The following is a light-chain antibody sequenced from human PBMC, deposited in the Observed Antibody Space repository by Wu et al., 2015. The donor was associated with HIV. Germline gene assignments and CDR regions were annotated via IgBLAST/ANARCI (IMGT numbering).Light chain of an antibody. CDR1: QDIGSS. Sequence: AIRMTQSPSSLSASTGDRVTITCRASQDIGSSLAWYQQKPGKAPQLLIFAASSLQSGVPSRFSGSGSGTDFTLTISCLQSEDFATYYCQQYNSYSPTFGQGTKLEIK. V-gene: IGKV1-8*01. CDR2: AAS. CDR3: QQYNSYSPT. J-gene: IGKJ2*01.